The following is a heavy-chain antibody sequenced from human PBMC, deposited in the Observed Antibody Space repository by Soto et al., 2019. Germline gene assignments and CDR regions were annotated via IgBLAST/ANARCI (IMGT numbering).Heavy chain of an antibody. Sequence: ESLKISCKGSGYSFTSYWISWVRQMPGKGLEWIGYIYYSGSTNYNPSLKSRVTISVDTSKNQFSLKLSSVTAADTAVYYCARGWDGYYDFWSGYLYGMDVWGQGTTVTVSS. CDR3: ARGWDGYYDFWSGYLYGMDV. J-gene: IGHJ6*02. CDR1: GYSFTSYW. CDR2: IYYSGST. V-gene: IGHV4-59*01. D-gene: IGHD3-3*01.